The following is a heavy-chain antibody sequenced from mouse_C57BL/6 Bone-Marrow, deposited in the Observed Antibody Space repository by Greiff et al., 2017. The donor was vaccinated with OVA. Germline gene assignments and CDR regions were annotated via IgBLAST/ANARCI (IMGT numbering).Heavy chain of an antibody. CDR2: INPSTGGT. Sequence: EVKLVESGPELVKPGASVKISCKASGYSFTGYYMNWVKQSPEKSLEWIGEINPSTGGTTYNQKFKAKATLTVDKSSSTAYMQLKSLTSEDSAVYYCARGYDGYPHYFDYWGQGTTLTVSS. J-gene: IGHJ2*01. V-gene: IGHV1-42*01. CDR3: ARGYDGYPHYFDY. D-gene: IGHD2-3*01. CDR1: GYSFTGYY.